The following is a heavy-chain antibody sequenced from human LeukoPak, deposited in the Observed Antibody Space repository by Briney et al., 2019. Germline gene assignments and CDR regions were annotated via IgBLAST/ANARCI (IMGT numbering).Heavy chain of an antibody. D-gene: IGHD3-3*01. CDR1: GFTFSSYW. CDR3: ARAADYDFWSVAYMDV. V-gene: IGHV3-74*01. Sequence: GGSLRLSCAASGFTFSSYWMHWVRQAPGKGLVWVSRINTDGSSTSYADSVKGRFTISRDNAKNTLYLQMNSLRAEDTAVYYCARAADYDFWSVAYMDVWGKGTTVTVSS. CDR2: INTDGSST. J-gene: IGHJ6*03.